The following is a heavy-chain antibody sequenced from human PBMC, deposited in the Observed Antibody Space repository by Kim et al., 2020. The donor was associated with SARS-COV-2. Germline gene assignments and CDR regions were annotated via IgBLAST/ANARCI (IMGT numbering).Heavy chain of an antibody. CDR3: AKGASFGRLIVTPINYFDY. D-gene: IGHD3-16*02. Sequence: GGSLRLSCAASGFTFSNYAMNWVRQTPGKGLEWVSGISGSGVNTYYADSVKGRFTISRDKSNNTLYLQMNSLRAEDTAVYYCAKGASFGRLIVTPINYFDYWGQGTLVTVSS. V-gene: IGHV3-23*01. CDR2: ISGSGVNT. CDR1: GFTFSNYA. J-gene: IGHJ4*02.